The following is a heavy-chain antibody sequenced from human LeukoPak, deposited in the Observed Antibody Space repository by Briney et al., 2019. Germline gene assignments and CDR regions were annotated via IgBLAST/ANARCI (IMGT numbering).Heavy chain of an antibody. CDR3: ARDSRGYSFGPFDY. V-gene: IGHV4-38-2*02. CDR2: IYHSGST. CDR1: GYSISSGYY. D-gene: IGHD5-18*01. J-gene: IGHJ4*02. Sequence: SETLSLTCTVSGYSISSGYYWGWIRQPPGKGLEWIGSIYHSGSTYCNPSLKSRVTISVDTSKNQFSLKLSSVTAADTAVYYCARDSRGYSFGPFDYWGQGTLVSVTS.